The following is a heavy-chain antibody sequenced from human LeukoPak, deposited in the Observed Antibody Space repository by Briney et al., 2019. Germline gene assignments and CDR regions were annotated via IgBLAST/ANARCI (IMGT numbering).Heavy chain of an antibody. CDR3: ARMIDYNYGYAFDY. CDR1: GATISSSN. J-gene: IGHJ4*02. CDR2: MSTSGSI. V-gene: IGHV3-48*02. D-gene: IGHD5-18*01. Sequence: PSGTLSLTCAVSGATISSSNWWSWVRPAPGKGLEWVSYMSTSGSISYADSVKGRFTISRDNAKNSLYLQMNSLRDEDTAVYYCARMIDYNYGYAFDYWGQGTLVTVSS.